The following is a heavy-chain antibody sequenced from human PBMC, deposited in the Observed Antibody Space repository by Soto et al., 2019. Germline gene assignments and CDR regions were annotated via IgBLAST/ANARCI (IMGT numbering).Heavy chain of an antibody. CDR2: IDWGDNK. CDR3: APRRPTHLAFDS. Sequence: QITLKESGPTLVKPTQTLTLTCTFSGFPLSTSGVAVGWVRQPPGKALEWLALIDWGDNKRYRSSLQSRLTITKDTSKTQVVLTMTNMDPVDTGTYYCAPRRPTHLAFDSWGQGTLVSVSS. CDR1: GFPLSTSGVA. J-gene: IGHJ4*02. V-gene: IGHV2-5*02.